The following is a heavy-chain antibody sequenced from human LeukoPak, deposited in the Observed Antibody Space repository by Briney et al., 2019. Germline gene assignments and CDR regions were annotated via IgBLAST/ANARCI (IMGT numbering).Heavy chain of an antibody. J-gene: IGHJ4*02. CDR2: INPNSGGT. D-gene: IGHD2-2*01. Sequence: XXVRQAXXXGVEWMGWINPNSGGTNYAQKFQGRVTMTRDTSISTAYMELSRLRSDDTAVYYCARDLLGYCSSTSCYRDYWGQGTLVTVSS. CDR3: ARDLLGYCSSTSCYRDY. V-gene: IGHV1-2*02.